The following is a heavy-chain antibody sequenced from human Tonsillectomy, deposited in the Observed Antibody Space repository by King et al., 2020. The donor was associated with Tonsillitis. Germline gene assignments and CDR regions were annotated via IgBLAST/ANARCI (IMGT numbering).Heavy chain of an antibody. CDR3: AKIIRYYYDSLRY. J-gene: IGHJ4*02. CDR1: GFTFSNYG. D-gene: IGHD3-22*01. Sequence: GQLVQSGGGVVEPGGSLRLSCAASGFTFSNYGMHWVRQAPGKGLEWVAFIRYDGSNKYYADSVKGRFTISRDNSKNTLYLQMNSLRTEDTAVYYCAKIIRYYYDSLRYWGQGTLVTVSS. V-gene: IGHV3-30*02. CDR2: IRYDGSNK.